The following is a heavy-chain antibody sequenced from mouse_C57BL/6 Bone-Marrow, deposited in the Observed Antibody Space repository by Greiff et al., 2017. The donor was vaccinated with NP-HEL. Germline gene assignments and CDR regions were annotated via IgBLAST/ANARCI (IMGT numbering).Heavy chain of an antibody. CDR1: GFSLTSYG. D-gene: IGHD2-2*01. Sequence: QVQLQQSGPGLVQPSQSLSITCTVSGFSLTSYGVHWVRQSPGKGLEWLGVIWRGGSTGYNAAFMSRLSITKDNSKSQVFFKMNSLQADYTAIYYCAKNGLYGYDHYFDYWGQGTTLTVSS. V-gene: IGHV2-5*01. CDR2: IWRGGST. CDR3: AKNGLYGYDHYFDY. J-gene: IGHJ2*01.